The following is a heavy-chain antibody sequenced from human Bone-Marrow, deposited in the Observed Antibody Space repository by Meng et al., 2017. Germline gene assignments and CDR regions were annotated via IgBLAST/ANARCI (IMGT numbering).Heavy chain of an antibody. CDR2: ISYDGSNK. CDR3: ARVHFDY. Sequence: QVQLWGSGGGVVQPGRSLRLSCAASGFTFSSYAMHWVRQAPGKGLEWVAVISYDGSNKYYADSVKGRFTISRDNSKNTLYLQMNSLRAEDTAVYYCARVHFDYWGQGTLVTVSS. CDR1: GFTFSSYA. V-gene: IGHV3-30*01. J-gene: IGHJ4*02.